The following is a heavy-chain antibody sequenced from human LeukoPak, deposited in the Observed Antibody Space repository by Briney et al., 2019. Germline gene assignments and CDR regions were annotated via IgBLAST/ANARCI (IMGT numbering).Heavy chain of an antibody. V-gene: IGHV4-59*12. CDR2: ISQSGSS. D-gene: IGHD3-16*01. J-gene: IGHJ5*02. CDR1: GGSISRYY. Sequence: PSETLSLTCTVSGGSISRYYWSWIRQPPRKGLEWIGYISQSGSSNYNPSLKCRVTISIDASKNQFSLNLRSVTAAHTAVYFCARLWANWFDTWGQGTLVTVSS. CDR3: ARLWANWFDT.